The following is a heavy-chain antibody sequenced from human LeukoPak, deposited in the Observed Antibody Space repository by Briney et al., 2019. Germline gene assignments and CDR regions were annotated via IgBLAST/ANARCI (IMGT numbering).Heavy chain of an antibody. J-gene: IGHJ5*02. Sequence: GGSLRLSCAAAGFTFSSYEMNWVRQAPGEGVEGVSYISSSGTTIYYADSVKGRFTISRDNAKNSLYLQMNSLRAEDTAVYYCARVGVVVAATGNLWFDPWGQGTLVTVSS. CDR2: ISSSGTTI. CDR3: ARVGVVVAATGNLWFDP. V-gene: IGHV3-48*03. D-gene: IGHD2-15*01. CDR1: GFTFSSYE.